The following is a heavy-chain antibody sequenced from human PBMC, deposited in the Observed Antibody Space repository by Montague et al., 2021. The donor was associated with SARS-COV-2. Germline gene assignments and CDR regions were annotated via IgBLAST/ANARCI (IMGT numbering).Heavy chain of an antibody. CDR3: ARDRPRSYYYNSGTYTWGGYCMDV. J-gene: IGHJ6*02. V-gene: IGHV4-4*08. D-gene: IGHD3-10*01. Sequence: SETLSLTCSVSGDSISNYSWSWIRQSPGTGLEWIGYIYYSGSTNYNPSLTSRVTISVDTSKNQVSLKLTSVTAADTAVYFCARDRPRSYYYNSGTYTWGGYCMDVWGQGTPVTVSS. CDR1: GDSISNYS. CDR2: IYYSGST.